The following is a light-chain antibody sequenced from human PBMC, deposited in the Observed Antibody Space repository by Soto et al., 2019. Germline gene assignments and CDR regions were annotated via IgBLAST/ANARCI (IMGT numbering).Light chain of an antibody. Sequence: QSALTQPASVSGSPGQSITISCTGTSSDVGGYNYVSWYQQHPGKAPKLIIYEVTNRPSGISYRFSGSKSGNTASLTISGLQAEDEADYYCSSHTSSNTRVFGTGTQLTVL. J-gene: IGLJ1*01. CDR1: SSDVGGYNY. CDR2: EVT. V-gene: IGLV2-14*01. CDR3: SSHTSSNTRV.